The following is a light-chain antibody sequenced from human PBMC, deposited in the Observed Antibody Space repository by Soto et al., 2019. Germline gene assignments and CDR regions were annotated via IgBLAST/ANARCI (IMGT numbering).Light chain of an antibody. V-gene: IGKV1-5*03. CDR3: QQYNSYSTWT. CDR2: KAS. CDR1: QSISSW. J-gene: IGKJ1*01. Sequence: DIQMTQSPSTLSASVGDRVTITCRASQSISSWLAWYQQKPGKAPKLLIYKASSLESGVPSRFSGSGSGTEFTLTISSLQPDDFATYYCQQYNSYSTWTFGQGTKVELK.